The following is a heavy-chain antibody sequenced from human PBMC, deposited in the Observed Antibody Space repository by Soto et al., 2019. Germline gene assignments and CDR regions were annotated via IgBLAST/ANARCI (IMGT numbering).Heavy chain of an antibody. D-gene: IGHD3-3*01. J-gene: IGHJ4*02. CDR1: GFTFSSYS. Sequence: GGSLRLSCAASGFTFSSYSMNWVRQAPGKGLEWVSYISSSSSTIYYADSVKGRFTISRDNAKNSLYLQMNSLRDEDTAVYYCARDNDYDFWSGYYSPFDYWGQGTLVTVSS. V-gene: IGHV3-48*02. CDR3: ARDNDYDFWSGYYSPFDY. CDR2: ISSSSSTI.